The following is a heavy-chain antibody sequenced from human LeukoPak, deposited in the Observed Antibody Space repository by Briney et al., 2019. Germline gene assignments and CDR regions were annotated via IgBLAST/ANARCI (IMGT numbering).Heavy chain of an antibody. D-gene: IGHD3-22*01. CDR3: AKDISPMIVGLGDH. Sequence: RTGGSLRLSCAASGFTFSNYWMHWVRQAPGKGLEWVSRINSDGSTTNYADSVKGRITVSRDNAKNTVYLQMNSLRAEDTAVYYCAKDISPMIVGLGDHWGQGTLVTVSS. CDR2: INSDGSTT. V-gene: IGHV3-74*01. J-gene: IGHJ5*02. CDR1: GFTFSNYW.